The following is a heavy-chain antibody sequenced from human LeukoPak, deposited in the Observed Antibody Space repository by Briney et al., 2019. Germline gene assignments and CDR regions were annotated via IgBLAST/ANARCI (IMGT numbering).Heavy chain of an antibody. CDR1: GFTFSSYA. V-gene: IGHV3-30-3*01. CDR3: AKDLARIAARSLDY. Sequence: GRSLRLSCAASGFTFSSYAMHWVRQAPGKGLGWVAVISYDGSNKNYADSVKGRFTISRDNSKNTLYLQMNSLRAEDTAVYYCAKDLARIAARSLDYWGQGTLVTVSS. CDR2: ISYDGSNK. J-gene: IGHJ4*02. D-gene: IGHD6-6*01.